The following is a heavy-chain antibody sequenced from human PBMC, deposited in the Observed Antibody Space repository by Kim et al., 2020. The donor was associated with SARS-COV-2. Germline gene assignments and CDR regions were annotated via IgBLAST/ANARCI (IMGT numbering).Heavy chain of an antibody. J-gene: IGHJ4*02. Sequence: SETLSLTCAVSGGSLIGYYWAWIRQIPGKGLEWIGEVTHGGSTNSSPSLKDRVSISVDMAKRQFSLKLASVTAADTGVYFCARALASTGFYNWGQGTPVT. D-gene: IGHD2-8*02. CDR2: VTHGGST. V-gene: IGHV4-34*01. CDR3: ARALASTGFYN. CDR1: GGSLIGYY.